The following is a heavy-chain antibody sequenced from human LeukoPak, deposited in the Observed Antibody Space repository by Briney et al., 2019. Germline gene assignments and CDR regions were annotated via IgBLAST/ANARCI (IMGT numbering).Heavy chain of an antibody. J-gene: IGHJ4*02. D-gene: IGHD2-2*01. Sequence: GGSLRLSCSASGFTFSTYPIHWVRQAPGKGLEYVTAISSDGKTAYYADSVKDRFTISRDNSKNTVFLQMSSLSAEDSAVYYCVKARGYCSTSSCFLEYWGQGTLVTVSS. CDR3: VKARGYCSTSSCFLEY. CDR1: GFTFSTYP. CDR2: ISSDGKTA. V-gene: IGHV3-64D*06.